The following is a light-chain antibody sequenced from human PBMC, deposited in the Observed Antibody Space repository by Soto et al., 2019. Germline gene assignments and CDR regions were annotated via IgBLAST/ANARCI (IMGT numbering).Light chain of an antibody. CDR3: QRYGSSLWT. J-gene: IGKJ1*01. V-gene: IGKV3-20*01. CDR1: QSVTNNY. Sequence: EIVLTQSPGTLSLSPGERATLSCRASQSVTNNYLAWYQQKPGQAPRLLIYGASNRATGIPDRFSGSGSGTDFTLTISRLEPEDFAVYYCQRYGSSLWTFGQATKVDIK. CDR2: GAS.